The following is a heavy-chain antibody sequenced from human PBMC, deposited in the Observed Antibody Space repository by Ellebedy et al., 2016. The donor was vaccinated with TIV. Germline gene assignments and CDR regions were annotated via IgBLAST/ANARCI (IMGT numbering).Heavy chain of an antibody. CDR2: MYGGGST. Sequence: GESLKISCAASGFTFSSYSMSWVRQAPGMGLEWVSLMYGGGSTFYADSVKGRFTISRDNSKNTLYLQMNSLRVEDTAIYYCAARGRPKMISELDYWGQGTLVTVSS. D-gene: IGHD3-10*01. J-gene: IGHJ4*02. V-gene: IGHV3-66*01. CDR3: AARGRPKMISELDY. CDR1: GFTFSSYS.